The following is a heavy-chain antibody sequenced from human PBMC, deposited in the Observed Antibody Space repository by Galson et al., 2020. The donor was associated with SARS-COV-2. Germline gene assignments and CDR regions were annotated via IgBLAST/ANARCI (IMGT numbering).Heavy chain of an antibody. J-gene: IGHJ5*02. D-gene: IGHD3-10*01. CDR3: AREGFTMVRGPPHSWFDP. Sequence: GGSLRLSCAASGFTFSSYWMSWVRQAPGKGLEWVANIKQDGSEKYYVDSVKGRFTISRDNAKNSLYLQMNSLRAEDTAVYYCAREGFTMVRGPPHSWFDPWGQGTLVTVSS. CDR2: IKQDGSEK. V-gene: IGHV3-7*01. CDR1: GFTFSSYW.